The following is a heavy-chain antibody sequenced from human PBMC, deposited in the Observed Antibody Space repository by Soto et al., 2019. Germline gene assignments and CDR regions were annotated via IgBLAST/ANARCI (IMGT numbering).Heavy chain of an antibody. D-gene: IGHD6-6*01. CDR1: GYTFTSYD. J-gene: IGHJ4*02. CDR3: ARVGKAYSSSPPNF. CDR2: MNPNSGNT. Sequence: QVQLVQSGAEVKKPGASVKVSCKASGYTFTSYDINWVRQATGQGLEWMGWMNPNSGNTGYAQKFQGRVTMTRNTXXRTAYMELSSLRSEDTAVYYCARVGKAYSSSPPNFWGQGTLVTVSS. V-gene: IGHV1-8*01.